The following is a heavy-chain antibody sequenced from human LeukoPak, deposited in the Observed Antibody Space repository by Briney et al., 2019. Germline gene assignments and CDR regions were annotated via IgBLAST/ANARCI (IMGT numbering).Heavy chain of an antibody. CDR3: ARARVYGGNSGSYHYYYYMDV. D-gene: IGHD4-23*01. Sequence: SETLSLTCTVSGGSISSYYWSWIRQPPGKGLEWIGYIYYSGSTNYNPSLKSRVTISVDTSKNQFSLKLSSVTAADTAVYYCARARVYGGNSGSYHYYYYMDVWGKGTTVTVSS. CDR1: GGSISSYY. V-gene: IGHV4-59*01. J-gene: IGHJ6*03. CDR2: IYYSGST.